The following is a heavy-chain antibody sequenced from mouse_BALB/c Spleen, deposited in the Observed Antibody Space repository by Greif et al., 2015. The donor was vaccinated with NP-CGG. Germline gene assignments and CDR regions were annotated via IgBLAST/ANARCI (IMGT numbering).Heavy chain of an antibody. CDR1: GYTFADYA. D-gene: IGHD2-4*01. CDR3: VYDYEFAY. V-gene: IGHV1S137*01. Sequence: QVQLQQSGAELVRPGVSVKISCKGSGYTFADYAMHWVKQSHAKSLEWIGVISTYYGDASYNQKFKGKATMTVDKSSSTAYMELARLTSEDSATYYCVYDYEFAYWGQGTLVTVSA. J-gene: IGHJ3*01. CDR2: ISTYYGDA.